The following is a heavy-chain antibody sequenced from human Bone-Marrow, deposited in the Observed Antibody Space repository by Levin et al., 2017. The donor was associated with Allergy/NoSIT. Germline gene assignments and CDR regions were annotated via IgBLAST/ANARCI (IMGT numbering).Heavy chain of an antibody. Sequence: GGSLRLSCAASGFTFSNYAMSWVRQAPGKGLEWVSLISASAVSTYYADSVKGRFTISRDNSKNTLYLQMNSVRAEDTAVYYCAKGGESCSSTSCNPYYYFDFWGQGSLVTVSS. J-gene: IGHJ4*02. CDR1: GFTFSNYA. D-gene: IGHD2-2*01. CDR3: AKGGESCSSTSCNPYYYFDF. CDR2: ISASAVST. V-gene: IGHV3-23*01.